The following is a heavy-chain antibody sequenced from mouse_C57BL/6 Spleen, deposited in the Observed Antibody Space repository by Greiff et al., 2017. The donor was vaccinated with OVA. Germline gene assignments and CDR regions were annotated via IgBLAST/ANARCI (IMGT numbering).Heavy chain of an antibody. CDR2: INPNNGGT. CDR1: GYTFTDYY. D-gene: IGHD4-1*01. V-gene: IGHV1-26*01. CDR3: ATGTGDFDY. J-gene: IGHJ2*01. Sequence: EVKLQQSGPELVKPGASVKISCKASGYTFTDYYMNWVKQSHGKSLEWIGDINPNNGGTSYNQKFKGKATLTVDKSSSTAYMELRSLTSEDSAVYYCATGTGDFDYWGQGTTLTVSS.